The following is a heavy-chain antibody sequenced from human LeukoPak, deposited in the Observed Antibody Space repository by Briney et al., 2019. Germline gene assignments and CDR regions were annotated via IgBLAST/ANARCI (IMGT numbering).Heavy chain of an antibody. Sequence: GGSLRLSCAASGFTFSSYAMHWVRQAPGKGLEWVAVISYDGSNKYYADSVKGRFTISRDNAKNSLYLQMNSLRAEDTAVYYCARDSPVPSWGQGTLVTVSS. V-gene: IGHV3-30*04. J-gene: IGHJ4*02. CDR1: GFTFSSYA. CDR2: ISYDGSNK. CDR3: ARDSPVPS.